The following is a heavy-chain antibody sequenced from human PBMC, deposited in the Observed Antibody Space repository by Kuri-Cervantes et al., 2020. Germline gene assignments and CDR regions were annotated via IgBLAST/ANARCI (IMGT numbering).Heavy chain of an antibody. V-gene: IGHV3-15*01. CDR2: IKSKTDGGTT. D-gene: IGHD2-15*01. Sequence: LSLTCAVYGGSFSGYYWSWIRQPPGKGLEWIGRIKSKTDGGTTDYAATVKGRFTISRDDSKNTLYLQMNSLKTEDTAVYYCTTVVVVAAAPSDYWGQGILVTVSS. CDR1: GGSFSGYY. J-gene: IGHJ4*02. CDR3: TTVVVVAAAPSDY.